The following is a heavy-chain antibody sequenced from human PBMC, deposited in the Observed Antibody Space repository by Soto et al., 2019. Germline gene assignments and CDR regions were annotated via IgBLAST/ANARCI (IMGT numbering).Heavy chain of an antibody. Sequence: RASVKVSLKAPRYVFTAYFIHWVRQAPGQGLEWMGWINPNNGATHYGLSFQGRVTMTRDTSISTAYMELSSLRSDDTAVYYCASHDPGARFDPWGQGTMVTVSS. CDR3: ASHDPGARFDP. CDR1: RYVFTAYF. J-gene: IGHJ5*02. D-gene: IGHD1-1*01. V-gene: IGHV1-2*02. CDR2: INPNNGAT.